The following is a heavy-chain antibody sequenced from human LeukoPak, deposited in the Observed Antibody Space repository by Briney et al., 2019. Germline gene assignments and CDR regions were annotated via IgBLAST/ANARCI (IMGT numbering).Heavy chain of an antibody. CDR3: ARAAVAGYSST. D-gene: IGHD6-13*01. Sequence: SETLSLTCAVSGVSISSSNSYWGWIRQPPGKGLEWIGSIYYSGNTYYNASLKSRVTISVDTSKNQFSLKVTSVTAADTAVYYCARAAVAGYSSTGGQGTLVTVSS. CDR1: GVSISSSNSY. V-gene: IGHV4-39*01. J-gene: IGHJ4*02. CDR2: IYYSGNT.